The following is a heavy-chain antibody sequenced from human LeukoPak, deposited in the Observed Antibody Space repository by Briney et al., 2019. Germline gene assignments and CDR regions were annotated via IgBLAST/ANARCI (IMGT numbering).Heavy chain of an antibody. D-gene: IGHD2-2*01. CDR3: ARETVVVPAAIEGFYYYGMDV. CDR1: GYTFTGYY. J-gene: IGHJ6*02. V-gene: IGHV1-2*02. Sequence: ASVKVSCKASGYTFTGYYMHWVRQAPGQGLKWMGWINPNSGGTNYAQKFQGRVTMTRDTSISTAYMELSRLRSDDTAVYYCARETVVVPAAIEGFYYYGMDVWGQGTTVTVSS. CDR2: INPNSGGT.